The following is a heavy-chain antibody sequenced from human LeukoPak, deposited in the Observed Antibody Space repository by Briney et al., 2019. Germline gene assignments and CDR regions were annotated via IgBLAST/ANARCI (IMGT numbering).Heavy chain of an antibody. Sequence: PGGSLRLSCAASGFTFSSYAMSWARQAPGKGLEWVSAISGSGGSTYYADSVKGRFTISRDNSKNTLYLQMNSLRAEDTAVYYCAKDPGYYYDSSGYSYFDYWGQGTLVTVSS. D-gene: IGHD3-22*01. J-gene: IGHJ4*02. CDR1: GFTFSSYA. CDR2: ISGSGGST. CDR3: AKDPGYYYDSSGYSYFDY. V-gene: IGHV3-23*01.